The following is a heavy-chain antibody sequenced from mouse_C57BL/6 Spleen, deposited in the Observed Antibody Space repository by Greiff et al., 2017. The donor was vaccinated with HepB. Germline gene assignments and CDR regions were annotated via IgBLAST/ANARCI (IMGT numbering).Heavy chain of an antibody. CDR2: IYPGDGAT. CDR1: GYAFSSSW. CDR3: ARERSY. Sequence: VKLMESGPELVKPGASVKISCKASGYAFSSSWMNWVKQRPGKGLGWIGRIYPGDGATNYNGKFKGKATLTADKSSSTAYMQLSSLTSEDSAVYFCARERSYWGQGTLVTVSA. V-gene: IGHV1-82*01. J-gene: IGHJ3*01.